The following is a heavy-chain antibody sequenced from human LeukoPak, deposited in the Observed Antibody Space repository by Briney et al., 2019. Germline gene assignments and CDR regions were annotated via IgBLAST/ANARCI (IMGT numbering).Heavy chain of an antibody. CDR1: GFDFSSYG. D-gene: IGHD3-3*01. CDR2: VSRNGGRT. J-gene: IGHJ6*03. CDR3: ARDLRSGAYYYFYMDV. Sequence: GGSLRLSCEASGFDFSSYGMHWVRQAPGKGLEYVAAVSRNGGRTYYANSVKGRFTISRDNSRNTLYLQMGSLRPEDTALYYCARDLRSGAYYYFYMDVWGNGTTVVVS. V-gene: IGHV3-64*01.